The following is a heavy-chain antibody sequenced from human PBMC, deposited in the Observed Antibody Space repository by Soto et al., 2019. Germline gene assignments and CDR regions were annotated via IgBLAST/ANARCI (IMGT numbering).Heavy chain of an antibody. V-gene: IGHV3-11*03. CDR2: ITSSSSYT. Sequence: GGSLRLSCAASGSSCRDYYMSWIRQSPGKGLEWLSDITSSSSYTHYADSVKGRFTISRDNAKNSLYLQMNSLRAEDTAVYYCTGGQDNLAVNFDYWGQGTPVTVSS. CDR1: GSSCRDYY. D-gene: IGHD1-1*01. CDR3: TGGQDNLAVNFDY. J-gene: IGHJ4*02.